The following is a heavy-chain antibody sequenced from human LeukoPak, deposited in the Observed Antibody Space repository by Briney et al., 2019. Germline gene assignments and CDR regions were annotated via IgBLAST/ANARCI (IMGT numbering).Heavy chain of an antibody. CDR1: GGSISSYY. CDR2: IYYTGNT. CDR3: ARLGGATSPFGY. J-gene: IGHJ4*02. V-gene: IGHV4-59*08. Sequence: SETLSLTCTVSGGSISSYYWSWIRQPPGKGLEWIGYIYYTGNTNYNPSLKSRVTISVDTSKDQFSLNLSSVTAADTAIYYCARLGGATSPFGYWGQGTLVTVSS. D-gene: IGHD1-26*01.